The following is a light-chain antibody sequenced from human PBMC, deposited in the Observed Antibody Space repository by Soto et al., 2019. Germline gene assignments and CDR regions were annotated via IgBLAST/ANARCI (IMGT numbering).Light chain of an antibody. J-gene: IGKJ4*01. CDR1: QSVSSSY. V-gene: IGKV3D-20*02. CDR2: DAS. CDR3: QQRSNWPPV. Sequence: EIVLPQSPGTLSLSPGARSTLSCRASQSVSSSYLAWYQQKPGQAPRLLIYDASNRATGIPARFSGSGSGTDFTLTISSLEPEDFAVYYCQQRSNWPPVFGGGTKVDIK.